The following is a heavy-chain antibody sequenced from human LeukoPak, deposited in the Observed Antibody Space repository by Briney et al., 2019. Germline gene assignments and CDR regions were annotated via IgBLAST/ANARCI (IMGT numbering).Heavy chain of an antibody. CDR1: GFTFSGYSGYT. V-gene: IGHV3-21*01. CDR3: ARATDYFDY. CDR2: ISTSSTYI. J-gene: IGHJ4*02. Sequence: PGGSLRLSCAASGFTFSGYSGYTMNWVRQAPGKGLEWVSSISTSSTYIYYADSVKGRFTIPRDNAKNSLYLQMNSLGAEDTAVYYCARATDYFDYWGQGTLVTVSS.